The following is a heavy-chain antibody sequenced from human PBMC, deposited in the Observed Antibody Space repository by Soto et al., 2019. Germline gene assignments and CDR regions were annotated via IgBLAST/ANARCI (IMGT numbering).Heavy chain of an antibody. J-gene: IGHJ1*01. D-gene: IGHD2-15*01. CDR1: GFTFSSYA. V-gene: IGHV3-23*01. CDR3: AKDGAGYCSGGSCYSIFSGPEYFQH. CDR2: ISGSGGST. Sequence: EVQLLESGGGLVQPGGSLRLSCAASGFTFSSYAMSWVRQAPGKGLEWVSAISGSGGSTYYADSVKGRFTISRDNSKNTLYLQMNSLRAEDTAVYYCAKDGAGYCSGGSCYSIFSGPEYFQHWGQGTLVTVSS.